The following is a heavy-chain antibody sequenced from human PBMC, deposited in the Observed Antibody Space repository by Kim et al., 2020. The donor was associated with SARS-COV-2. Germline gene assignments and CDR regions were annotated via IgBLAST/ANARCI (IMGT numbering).Heavy chain of an antibody. V-gene: IGHV4-59*01. CDR3: ARELGYCSGNSCYEIDT. D-gene: IGHD2-15*01. CDR2: IYHSGTT. CDR1: GDSISYYY. J-gene: IGHJ5*02. Sequence: SETLSLTCTVSGDSISYYYWSWIRQAPGRGLEWIGNIYHSGTTNYNPSLESRVIMSVDTSKNQFSLKLHFLTAADTAIYYCARELGYCSGNSCYEIDTWGQGILVTVSS.